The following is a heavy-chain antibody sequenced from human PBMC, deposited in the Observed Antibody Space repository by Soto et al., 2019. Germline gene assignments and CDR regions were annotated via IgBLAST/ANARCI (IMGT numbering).Heavy chain of an antibody. CDR3: ARERMVDIVATIENYYYYGMDV. V-gene: IGHV1-69*13. CDR1: GGTFSSYA. Sequence: SVKVSCKASGGTFSSYAISWVRQAPGQGLEWMGGIIPIFGTANYAQKFQGRVTITADESTSTAYMELSSLRSEDTAVYYCARERMVDIVATIENYYYYGMDVWGQGTTVTVSS. CDR2: IIPIFGTA. J-gene: IGHJ6*02. D-gene: IGHD5-12*01.